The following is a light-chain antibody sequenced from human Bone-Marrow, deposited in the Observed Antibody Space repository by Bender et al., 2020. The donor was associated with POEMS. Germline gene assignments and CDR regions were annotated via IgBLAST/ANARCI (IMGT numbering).Light chain of an antibody. CDR2: QGT. J-gene: IGLJ1*01. CDR3: CSYAHSRTFDHV. V-gene: IGLV2-23*03. CDR1: SSDVGGYNY. Sequence: QSALTQPPSASGSPGQSVTISCTGTSSDVGGYNYVSWYQQHPGKGPKCIIYQGTKRPSGVSNRFSGSKSGNTASLTISGLQAEDEAEYYCCSYAHSRTFDHVFGSGTRVTVL.